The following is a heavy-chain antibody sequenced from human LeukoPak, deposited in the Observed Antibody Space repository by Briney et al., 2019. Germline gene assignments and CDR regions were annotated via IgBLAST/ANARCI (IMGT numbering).Heavy chain of an antibody. Sequence: PSETLSLTCAVYGGSFSGYYWSWIRQPPGMGLEWIGEINHSGSTNYNPSLKSRVTISVDTSKNQFSLKLSSVTAANTAVYYCARGQRSTMVRGVIGFDYRGQGTLVTVSS. V-gene: IGHV4-34*01. CDR3: ARGQRSTMVRGVIGFDY. J-gene: IGHJ4*02. D-gene: IGHD3-10*01. CDR1: GGSFSGYY. CDR2: INHSGST.